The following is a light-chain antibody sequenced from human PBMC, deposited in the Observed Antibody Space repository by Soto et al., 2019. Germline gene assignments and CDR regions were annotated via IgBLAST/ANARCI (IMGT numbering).Light chain of an antibody. CDR1: SSDVGGYNY. V-gene: IGLV2-14*01. CDR2: DVS. J-gene: IGLJ1*01. CDR3: SSYTSSSTRV. Sequence: QSVLTPRASVPGSPGQSITISCTGTSSDVGGYNYVSWYQQHPGKAPKLMIYDVSNRPSGVSNRFSGSKSGNTASLTISGLQAEDEADYYCSSYTSSSTRVFGTGTKVTVL.